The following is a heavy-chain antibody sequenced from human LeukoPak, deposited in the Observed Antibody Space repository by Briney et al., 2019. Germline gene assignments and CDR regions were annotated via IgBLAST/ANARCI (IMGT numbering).Heavy chain of an antibody. J-gene: IGHJ6*03. CDR3: ASLWYSSSWYGANYYYYMDV. CDR2: VNESGGT. Sequence: SETLSLTCAVYIDSFSNYHWNWIRQTPAKGMEWIGEVNESGGTNISPSLRSRVILSVDTSKNQFSLKLSSVTAADTAVYYCASLWYSSSWYGANYYYYMDVWGKGTTVTISS. V-gene: IGHV4-34*01. CDR1: IDSFSNYH. D-gene: IGHD6-13*01.